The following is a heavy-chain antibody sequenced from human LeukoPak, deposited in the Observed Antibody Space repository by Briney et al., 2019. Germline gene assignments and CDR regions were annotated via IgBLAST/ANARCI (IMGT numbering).Heavy chain of an antibody. Sequence: SETLSLTCTVSGGSISSSSYYWGWIRRPPGKGLEWIGSIYYSGSTYYNPSLKSRVTISVDTSKNQFSLKLSSVTAADTAVYYCARDRRFGELLLENWFDPWGQGTLVTVSS. CDR3: ARDRRFGELLLENWFDP. V-gene: IGHV4-39*07. CDR2: IYYSGST. J-gene: IGHJ5*02. CDR1: GGSISSSSYY. D-gene: IGHD3-10*01.